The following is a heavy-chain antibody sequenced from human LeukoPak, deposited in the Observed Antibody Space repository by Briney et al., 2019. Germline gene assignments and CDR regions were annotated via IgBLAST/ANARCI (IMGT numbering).Heavy chain of an antibody. J-gene: IGHJ4*02. V-gene: IGHV4-4*02. CDR2: IYHSGST. CDR1: GGSISSSNW. CDR3: ARGQVGAKATGPFDY. Sequence: PSETLSLTCAVSGGSISSSNWWSWVRQPPGKGLEWIGEIYHSGSTYYNPSLKSRVTISVDRSKNQFSLKLSSVTAADTAVYYCARGQVGAKATGPFDYWGQGTLVTVSS. D-gene: IGHD1-26*01.